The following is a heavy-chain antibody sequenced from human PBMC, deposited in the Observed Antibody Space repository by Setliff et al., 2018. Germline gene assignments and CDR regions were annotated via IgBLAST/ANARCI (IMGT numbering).Heavy chain of an antibody. J-gene: IGHJ5*02. CDR1: GGTFSSYG. Sequence: ASVKVSCKASGGTFSSYGITWVRQAPGQGLEWMGIINPSGGNTNYAQKFQDRVTITTDESTSTAYMELDSLRSEDTAVYYCARSPAVLGIVYLDPWGQGTLVTVSS. D-gene: IGHD2-15*01. CDR2: INPSGGNT. V-gene: IGHV1-69*05. CDR3: ARSPAVLGIVYLDP.